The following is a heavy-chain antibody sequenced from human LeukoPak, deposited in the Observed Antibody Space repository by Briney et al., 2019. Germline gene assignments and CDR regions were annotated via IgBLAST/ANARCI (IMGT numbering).Heavy chain of an antibody. CDR2: MNPNSGNT. J-gene: IGHJ4*02. Sequence: APVKVSCKASVYTFITYDINWVRQATGQGLEWMGWMNPNSGNTGYAQKFQGRVTMTRNTSISTAYMELSSLRSEDTAVYYCARGDWAPEYWGQGTLVTVSS. CDR3: ARGDWAPEY. CDR1: VYTFITYD. V-gene: IGHV1-8*01. D-gene: IGHD3-9*01.